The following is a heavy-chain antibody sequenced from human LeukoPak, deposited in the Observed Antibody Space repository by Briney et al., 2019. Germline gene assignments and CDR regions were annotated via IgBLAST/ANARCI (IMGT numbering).Heavy chain of an antibody. Sequence: GGSLRLSCAASGFTFSSYAMSCVRQAPGKGLEWVSAISGSGGSTYYADSVKGRFTISRDNSKNTLYLQMNSLRAEDTAVYHCAKSPCGGDCYTSDYWGQGTLVTVSS. CDR1: GFTFSSYA. CDR2: ISGSGGST. D-gene: IGHD2-21*02. V-gene: IGHV3-23*01. J-gene: IGHJ4*02. CDR3: AKSPCGGDCYTSDY.